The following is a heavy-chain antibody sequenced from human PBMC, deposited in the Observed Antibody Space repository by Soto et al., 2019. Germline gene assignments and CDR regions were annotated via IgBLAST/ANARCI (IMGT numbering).Heavy chain of an antibody. V-gene: IGHV4-59*01. CDR3: ARDTVLTGMFDF. CDR1: GGSIGSYH. D-gene: IGHD4-17*01. Sequence: SETLSLTCTVSGGSIGSYHWSWVRQPPGKGLEWVASVYYTGTTNYNPSLGSRVTISIDAPENQISLKLTSVTAADTAFYYCARDTVLTGMFDFWGQGTLVTVSS. CDR2: VYYTGTT. J-gene: IGHJ4*02.